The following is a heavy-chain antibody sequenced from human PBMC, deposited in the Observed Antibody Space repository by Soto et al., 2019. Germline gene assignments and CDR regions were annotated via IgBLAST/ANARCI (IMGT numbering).Heavy chain of an antibody. CDR3: ARSRGYCSGTSCYFDY. J-gene: IGHJ4*02. CDR2: ISSSGSTI. CDR1: GFTFSSYS. V-gene: IGHV3-48*02. Sequence: GGSLRLSCAASGFTFSSYSMNWVRQAPGKGLEWVSYISSSGSTIYYPDSVKGRFTISSDNAKDSLYLQMNSLRDEDTAVYYCARSRGYCSGTSCYFDYWGQGTLVTVSS. D-gene: IGHD2-2*01.